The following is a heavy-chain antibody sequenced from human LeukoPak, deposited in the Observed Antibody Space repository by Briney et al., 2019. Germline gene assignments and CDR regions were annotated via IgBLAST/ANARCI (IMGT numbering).Heavy chain of an antibody. CDR1: GFTFVDYG. V-gene: IGHV3-20*01. D-gene: IGHD1-26*01. J-gene: IGHJ4*02. Sequence: GGSLRLSCAASGFTFVDYGMSWVRQAPGKGLEWVSGINWNGGSTGYADSVKGRFTISRDNAKNSLYLQMNSLRAEDTALYHCARGWELLDQVNDYWGQGTLVTVSS. CDR2: INWNGGST. CDR3: ARGWELLDQVNDY.